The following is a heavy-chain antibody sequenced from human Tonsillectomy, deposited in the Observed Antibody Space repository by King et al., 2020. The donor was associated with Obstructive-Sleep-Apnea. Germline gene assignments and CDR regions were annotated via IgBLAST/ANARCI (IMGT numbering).Heavy chain of an antibody. V-gene: IGHV4-34*01. CDR2: INHSGST. D-gene: IGHD1-26*01. Sequence: VQLQQWGAGLLKPSETLSLTCAVFGGSFSDYYWSWIRQPPGKGLEWIGEINHSGSTNYNPSLKSRVTISLDTSKNQFPLKLNSVTAADTAVYYCARGSGAVSVNWFDPWGQGTLVTVSS. CDR3: ARGSGAVSVNWFDP. J-gene: IGHJ5*02. CDR1: GGSFSDYY.